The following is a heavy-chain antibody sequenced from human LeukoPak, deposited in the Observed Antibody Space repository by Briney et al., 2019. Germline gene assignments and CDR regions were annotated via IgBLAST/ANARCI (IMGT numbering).Heavy chain of an antibody. CDR3: ARSLPYGTTWYGRSDF. CDR1: GFTFSNFL. D-gene: IGHD6-13*01. CDR2: IRQDGDTK. Sequence: GGSLRLSCAASGFTFSNFLMTWVRQAPGKGLEWVANIRQDGDTKYYVDSVKGLFTISRDSAMNSLYLQMNSLRAEDTAIYYCARSLPYGTTWYGRSDFWGQGTLVTVSS. V-gene: IGHV3-7*03. J-gene: IGHJ4*02.